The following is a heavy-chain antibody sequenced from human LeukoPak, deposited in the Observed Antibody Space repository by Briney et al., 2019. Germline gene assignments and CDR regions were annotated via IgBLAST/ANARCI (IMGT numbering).Heavy chain of an antibody. Sequence: GGSLGLSCPVSALTLRRYEMNWVRQAPGRGLEWISYISTSARTIYYADSVKGRSTFSRENAKNSSYLQMNSLRAEDTAVYYCATRIAAVGSDYLGQGTLVTVSS. D-gene: IGHD6-13*01. J-gene: IGHJ4*02. CDR1: ALTLRRYE. CDR3: ATRIAAVGSDY. V-gene: IGHV3-48*03. CDR2: ISTSARTI.